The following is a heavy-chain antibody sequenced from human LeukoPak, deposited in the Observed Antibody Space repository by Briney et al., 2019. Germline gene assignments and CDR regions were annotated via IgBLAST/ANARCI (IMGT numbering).Heavy chain of an antibody. D-gene: IGHD3-9*01. J-gene: IGHJ4*02. CDR1: GFTFSDYY. Sequence: GGSLRLSCAASGFTFSDYYMSWIRQAPGKGLEWVSYIGRSGTTIHYADSVKGRFTSSWDNAKKSLYLQMNSLGAEDTAVYYCARSGKIYFDWLLDYWGQGTLVTVSS. CDR2: IGRSGTTI. CDR3: ARSGKIYFDWLLDY. V-gene: IGHV3-11*04.